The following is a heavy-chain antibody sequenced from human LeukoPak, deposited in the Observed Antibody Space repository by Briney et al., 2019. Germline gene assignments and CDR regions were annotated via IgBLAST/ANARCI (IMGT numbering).Heavy chain of an antibody. Sequence: GGSLRRSCAASGFTFSSYSMNWVRQAPGKGLEWVSSISSSSSYIYYADSVKGRFTISRDNAKNSLYLQMNSLRAEDTAVYYCARDRRCGGDCSTFDYWGQGTLVTVSS. CDR2: ISSSSSYI. CDR3: ARDRRCGGDCSTFDY. CDR1: GFTFSSYS. J-gene: IGHJ4*02. V-gene: IGHV3-21*01. D-gene: IGHD2-21*02.